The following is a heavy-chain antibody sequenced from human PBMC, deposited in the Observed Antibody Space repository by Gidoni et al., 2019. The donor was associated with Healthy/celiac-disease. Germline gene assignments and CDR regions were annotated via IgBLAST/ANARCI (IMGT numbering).Heavy chain of an antibody. J-gene: IGHJ4*02. CDR2: ISSSSSYT. Sequence: QVQLVESGGGLVKPGGSLRLSCAASGFTFSDYYMSWIRQAPGKGLEWVSYISSSSSYTNYADSVKGRFTISRDNAKNSLYLQMNSLRAEDTAVYYCARAPGYYDFPFDYWGQGTLVTVSS. CDR1: GFTFSDYY. D-gene: IGHD3-3*01. V-gene: IGHV3-11*05. CDR3: ARAPGYYDFPFDY.